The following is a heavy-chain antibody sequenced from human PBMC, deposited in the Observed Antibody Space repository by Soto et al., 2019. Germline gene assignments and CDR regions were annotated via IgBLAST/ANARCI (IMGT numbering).Heavy chain of an antibody. CDR3: ARESEPQGYSSSWYDGGNMDV. J-gene: IGHJ6*03. D-gene: IGHD6-13*01. CDR2: IYYSGST. CDR1: GGSISSYY. Sequence: SETLSLTCTVSGGSISSYYWSWIRQPPGKGLEWIGYIYYSGSTNYNPSLKSRVTISVDTSKNQLSLKLSTVTAADTAVYYWARESEPQGYSSSWYDGGNMDVWGKGTTVTVSS. V-gene: IGHV4-59*01.